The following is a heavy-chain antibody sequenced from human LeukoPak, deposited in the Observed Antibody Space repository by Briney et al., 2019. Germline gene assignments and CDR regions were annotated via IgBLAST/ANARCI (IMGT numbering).Heavy chain of an antibody. CDR3: TRPLYYYDSSEYYYYYMDV. J-gene: IGHJ6*03. V-gene: IGHV3-73*01. Sequence: GGSLRLSCAASGFTFSSYSMNWVRKAPGKGLEWVGRIRSKANSYATAYAASVKGRFTISRDDSKNTAYLQMNSLKTEDTAVYYCTRPLYYYDSSEYYYYYMDVWGKGTTVTVSS. CDR2: IRSKANSYAT. D-gene: IGHD3-22*01. CDR1: GFTFSSYS.